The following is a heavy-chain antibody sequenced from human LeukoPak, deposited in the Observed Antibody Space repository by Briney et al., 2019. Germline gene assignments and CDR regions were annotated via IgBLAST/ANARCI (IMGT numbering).Heavy chain of an antibody. Sequence: SETLSLTCTVSGGSISSGDYYWSWIRQPPEKGLEWIGNIYYSGSTYYNPSLKSRVTISVDTSKNQFSLKLSSVTAADTAVYYCARGGTMVRGLQGVDIWGQGTMVTVSS. CDR1: GGSISSGDYY. J-gene: IGHJ3*02. CDR3: ARGGTMVRGLQGVDI. CDR2: IYYSGST. D-gene: IGHD3-10*01. V-gene: IGHV4-30-4*08.